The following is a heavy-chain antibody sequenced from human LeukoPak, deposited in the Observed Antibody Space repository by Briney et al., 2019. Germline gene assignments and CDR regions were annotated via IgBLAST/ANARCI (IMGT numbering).Heavy chain of an antibody. CDR1: GDTFSSYA. D-gene: IGHD2-15*01. J-gene: IGHJ6*03. Sequence: SVKVSCKASGDTFSSYAISWVRQAPGQGLEWMGGIIPIFGTANYAQKFQGRVTITTDESTSTAYMELSSLRSEDTAVYYCARGPIPYCSGGSCYSHYYYYYYMDVWGKGTTVTVSS. CDR2: IIPIFGTA. CDR3: ARGPIPYCSGGSCYSHYYYYYYMDV. V-gene: IGHV1-69*05.